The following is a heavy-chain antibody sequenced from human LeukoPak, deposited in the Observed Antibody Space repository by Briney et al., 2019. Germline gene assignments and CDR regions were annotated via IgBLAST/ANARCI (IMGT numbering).Heavy chain of an antibody. V-gene: IGHV4-34*01. CDR2: INHSGST. D-gene: IGHD3-22*01. CDR3: ARAHYDSSGYYPYYYYYYYMDV. CDR1: GGSFSGYY. Sequence: SETLSLTCAVYGGSFSGYYWSWIRQPPGKGLEWIGEINHSGSTNYNPSLKSRVTISVDTSKNQFSLELSSVTAADTAVYYCARAHYDSSGYYPYYYYYYYMDVWGKGTTVTVSS. J-gene: IGHJ6*03.